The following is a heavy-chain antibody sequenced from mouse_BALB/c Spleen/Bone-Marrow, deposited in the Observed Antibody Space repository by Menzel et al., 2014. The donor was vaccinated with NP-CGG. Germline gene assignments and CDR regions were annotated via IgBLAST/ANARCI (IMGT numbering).Heavy chain of an antibody. Sequence: VQLQQSGAELAKPGASVKMSCKASGYTFTSYWMHWVKQRPGQGLEWIGYIYPSTGYTEYNQKFKDKVTLTADKSSSTAYVQLSSLTSEDSAVYYCARDDYAYWGQGTLVTVSA. CDR1: GYTFTSYW. CDR2: IYPSTGYT. J-gene: IGHJ3*01. CDR3: ARDDYAY. D-gene: IGHD2-4*01. V-gene: IGHV1-7*01.